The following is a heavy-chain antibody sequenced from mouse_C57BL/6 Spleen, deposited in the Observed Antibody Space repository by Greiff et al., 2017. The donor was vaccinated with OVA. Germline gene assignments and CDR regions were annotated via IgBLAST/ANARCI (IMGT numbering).Heavy chain of an antibody. J-gene: IGHJ3*01. V-gene: IGHV1-15*01. CDR2: IDPDTGGP. CDR3: TKGELLRSWCSD. Sequence: VQLQQSGAELVRPGASVTLSCKASGYTFTDYDMHWVKQTPVHGLEWIGAIDPDTGGPAYNQKFKGKAILTADKSYSTAYMELRSLTSDDSAGCYSTKGELLRSWCSDWGQGTLVTVSA. D-gene: IGHD1-1*01. CDR1: GYTFTDYD.